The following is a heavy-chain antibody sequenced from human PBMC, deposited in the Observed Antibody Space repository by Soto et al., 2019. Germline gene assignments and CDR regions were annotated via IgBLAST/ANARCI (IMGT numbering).Heavy chain of an antibody. Sequence: EVQLVESGGGLVQPGGSLRLSCAASGFTFGPYWMTWVRQAPGKGLEWVAKIKPDGSEKYYVGSVKGRFTISRDNTKSSLYLQMNSLRAEDTAVYYCARPYTVAGSSFWCFDLWGRGTRVTVSS. CDR1: GFTFGPYW. CDR3: ARPYTVAGSSFWCFDL. V-gene: IGHV3-7*01. CDR2: IKPDGSEK. D-gene: IGHD3-16*01. J-gene: IGHJ2*01.